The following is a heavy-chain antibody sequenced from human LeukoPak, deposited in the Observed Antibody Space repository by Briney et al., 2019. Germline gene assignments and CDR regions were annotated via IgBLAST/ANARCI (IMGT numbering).Heavy chain of an antibody. CDR3: ARDAYCSSTSCKEYFDL. J-gene: IGHJ2*01. V-gene: IGHV3-21*01. CDR1: GFTFSSYT. Sequence: NPGGSLRLSCAASGFTFSSYTMNWVRQAPGKGLEWVSSISSRSNYIYYADSVKGRFTISRDNAKNSLYLQMNSLRAEDTAVYYCARDAYCSSTSCKEYFDLWGRGTLVTVSS. D-gene: IGHD2-2*01. CDR2: ISSRSNYI.